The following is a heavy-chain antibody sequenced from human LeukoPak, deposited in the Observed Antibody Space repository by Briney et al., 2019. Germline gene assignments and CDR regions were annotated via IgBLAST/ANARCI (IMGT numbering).Heavy chain of an antibody. Sequence: ASVKVSCKPSGYTLNTYYMHWVRQAPGQGLEWIGRINPNSGGTNYARKFQGRVTMTRDTSISTGYMEVSRLRSDDTAVYYCARGDSSSSPLSYWGQGTLVSVSS. CDR2: INPNSGGT. CDR3: ARGDSSSSPLSY. V-gene: IGHV1-2*06. CDR1: GYTLNTYY. J-gene: IGHJ4*02. D-gene: IGHD6-6*01.